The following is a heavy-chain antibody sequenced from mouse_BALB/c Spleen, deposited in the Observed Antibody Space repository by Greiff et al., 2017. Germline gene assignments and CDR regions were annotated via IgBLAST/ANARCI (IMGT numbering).Heavy chain of an antibody. D-gene: IGHD2-14*01. V-gene: IGHV5-9-4*01. CDR1: GFTFSSYA. Sequence: EVNVVESGGGLVKPGGSLKLSCAASGFTFSSYAMSWVRQSPEKRLEWVAEISSGGSYTYYPDTVTGRFTISRDNAKNTLYLEMSSLRSEDTAMYYCARGDGYVFDYWGQGTTLTVSS. CDR2: ISSGGSYT. J-gene: IGHJ2*01. CDR3: ARGDGYVFDY.